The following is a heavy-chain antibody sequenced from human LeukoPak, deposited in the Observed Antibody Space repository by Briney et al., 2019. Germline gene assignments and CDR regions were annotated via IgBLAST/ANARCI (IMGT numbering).Heavy chain of an antibody. CDR3: ARDQPGSSGSLDY. D-gene: IGHD3-22*01. CDR1: GFTSSSYW. Sequence: SGGSLRLSCAASGFTSSSYWMHWVRQAPGKGLVWVSRINSDGSSRSYANSVKGRLTISRDNDKNTLYMQMNSLRAEDTAVYYCARDQPGSSGSLDYWGQGTLVTVSS. CDR2: INSDGSSR. V-gene: IGHV3-74*01. J-gene: IGHJ4*02.